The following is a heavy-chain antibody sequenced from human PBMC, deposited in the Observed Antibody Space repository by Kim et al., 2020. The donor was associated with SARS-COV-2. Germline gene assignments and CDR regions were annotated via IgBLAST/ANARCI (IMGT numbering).Heavy chain of an antibody. D-gene: IGHD3-9*01. V-gene: IGHV1-18*01. CDR1: GYNFNAYG. Sequence: ASVKVSCKTYGYNFNAYGMTWVRRAPGRGVEWMGWISGYDGNTRQTQKFQDRVSMTTDKWTSTAYMEQKGLRSDDTADYDFANTTQYDSPYLYYGLDVWG. CDR3: ANTTQYDSPYLYYGLDV. J-gene: IGHJ6*01. CDR2: ISGYDGNT.